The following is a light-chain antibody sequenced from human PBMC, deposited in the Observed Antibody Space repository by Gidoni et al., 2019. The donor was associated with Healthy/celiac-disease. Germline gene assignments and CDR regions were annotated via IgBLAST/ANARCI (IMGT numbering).Light chain of an antibody. CDR2: KAS. Sequence: DIQMTHSPSTLSASVGDRVTITCRASQSISSLLAWHQQKPGKAPKLLIYKASSLESGVPSRFSGSGSGTEFTLTISSLQPDDFATYYCQQYNSYSKAFGQGTKVEIK. CDR1: QSISSL. J-gene: IGKJ1*01. CDR3: QQYNSYSKA. V-gene: IGKV1-5*03.